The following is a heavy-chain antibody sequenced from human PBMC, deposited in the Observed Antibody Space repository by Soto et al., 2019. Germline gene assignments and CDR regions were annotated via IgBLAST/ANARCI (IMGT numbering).Heavy chain of an antibody. CDR3: ARQPRYFDWLSGIDY. D-gene: IGHD3-9*01. CDR1: GGSISSYY. J-gene: IGHJ4*02. CDR2: IYYSGST. Sequence: PSETLSLTCTVSGGSISSYYWSWIRQPPGKGLEWIGYIYYSGSTNYNPSLKSRVTISVDTSKNQFSLKLSSVTAADTAVYYCARQPRYFDWLSGIDYWGQGTLVTVSS. V-gene: IGHV4-59*08.